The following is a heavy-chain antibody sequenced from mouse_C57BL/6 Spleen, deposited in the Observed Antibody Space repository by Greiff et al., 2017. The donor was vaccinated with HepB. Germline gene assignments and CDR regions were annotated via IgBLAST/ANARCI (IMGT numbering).Heavy chain of an antibody. V-gene: IGHV1-59*01. Sequence: VQLQQSGAELVRPGTSVKLSCKASGYTFTSYWMHWVKQRPGQGLEWIGVIDPSDSYTNYNQKFKGKATLTVDTSSSTAYMQLSSLTSEDSAVYYCARTDSNYYCSSYLDYWGQGTTLTVSS. CDR2: IDPSDSYT. CDR1: GYTFTSYW. CDR3: ARTDSNYYCSSYLDY. D-gene: IGHD1-1*01. J-gene: IGHJ2*01.